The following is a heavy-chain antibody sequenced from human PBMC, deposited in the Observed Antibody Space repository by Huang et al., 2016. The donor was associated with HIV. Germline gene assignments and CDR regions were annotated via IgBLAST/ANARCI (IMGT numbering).Heavy chain of an antibody. V-gene: IGHV1-18*01. CDR3: ARITLTGYFDY. Sequence: QIQLVQSGPEVKKPGASVTVACKASGYTFTSYGISWVRQAPGQGLEWRGSISSERGHATLAQKGQGGGTMTRDTSTNTAYMELKSLRSDDTSVYYCARITLTGYFDYWGQGTLVTVSS. CDR2: ISSERGHA. J-gene: IGHJ4*02. CDR1: GYTFTSYG. D-gene: IGHD3-9*01.